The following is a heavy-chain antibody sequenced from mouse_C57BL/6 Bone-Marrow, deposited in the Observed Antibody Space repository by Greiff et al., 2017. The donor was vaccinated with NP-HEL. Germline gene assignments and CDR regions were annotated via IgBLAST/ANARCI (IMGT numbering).Heavy chain of an antibody. Sequence: QVQLQQSGPGLVQPSQSLSITCTVSGFSLTSYGVHWVRQSPGKGLEWLGVIWRGGSTDYNAAFMSRLSITKDNSKSQVFLKMNSLQADDTAIYYCAKSIDGYYPYAMDDWGQGTSVTVSS. CDR3: AKSIDGYYPYAMDD. J-gene: IGHJ4*01. D-gene: IGHD2-3*01. CDR2: IWRGGST. CDR1: GFSLTSYG. V-gene: IGHV2-5*01.